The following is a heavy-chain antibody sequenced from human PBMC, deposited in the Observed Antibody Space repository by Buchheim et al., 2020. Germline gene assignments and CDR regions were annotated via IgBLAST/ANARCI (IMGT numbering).Heavy chain of an antibody. Sequence: QVQLVESGGGVVQPGRSLRLSCAASGFTFSSYGMHWVRQAPGKGLEWVAVISHDGSNKYYADSVKGRFTISRDKSKNTLYLQMNSLRAEDTAVYYCAKAAYYDFWSGYFDYWGQGTL. CDR2: ISHDGSNK. CDR3: AKAAYYDFWSGYFDY. V-gene: IGHV3-30*18. J-gene: IGHJ4*02. D-gene: IGHD3-3*01. CDR1: GFTFSSYG.